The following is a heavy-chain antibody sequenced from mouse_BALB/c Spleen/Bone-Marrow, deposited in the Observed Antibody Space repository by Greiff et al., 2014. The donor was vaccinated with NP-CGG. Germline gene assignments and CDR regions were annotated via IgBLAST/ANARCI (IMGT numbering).Heavy chain of an antibody. J-gene: IGHJ2*01. CDR3: ARYYYGSSYFDY. D-gene: IGHD1-1*01. CDR1: GFNIKDTY. CDR2: IDPANGNT. V-gene: IGHV14-3*02. Sequence: EVQLVESGAELVKPGASVKLSCTASGFNIKDTYMHWVKQRPEQGLEWIGRIDPANGNTKYDPKFQGKATITADTSSNTAYLQLSSLTSEDTAVYYCARYYYGSSYFDYWGQGTTLTVSS.